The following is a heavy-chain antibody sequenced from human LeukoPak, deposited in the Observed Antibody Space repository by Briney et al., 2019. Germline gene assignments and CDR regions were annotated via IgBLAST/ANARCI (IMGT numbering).Heavy chain of an antibody. CDR3: ARRAYCSGGSCYSAAHAFDI. CDR2: INHSGST. CDR1: GGSFSGYY. J-gene: IGHJ3*02. V-gene: IGHV4-34*01. D-gene: IGHD2-15*01. Sequence: SETLSLTCAVYGGSFSGYYWSWIRQPPGKELEWIGEINHSGSTNYNPSLKSRVTISVDTSKNQFSLKLSSVTAADTAVYYCARRAYCSGGSCYSAAHAFDIWGQGTMVTVSS.